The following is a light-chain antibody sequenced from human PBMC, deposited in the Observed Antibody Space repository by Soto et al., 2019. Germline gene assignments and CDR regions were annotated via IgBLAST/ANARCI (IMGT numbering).Light chain of an antibody. Sequence: QSVLTQPASVSGSPGQSITISCTGTTSDVGSYGLVSWYQQHPGKAPKIMIYEVSKRPSGDSNRFSGSKSGNTASLTISGLQAEDDADYYCCSYAGGRSPYVFGTGTKVTVL. CDR2: EVS. J-gene: IGLJ1*01. CDR3: CSYAGGRSPYV. V-gene: IGLV2-23*02. CDR1: TSDVGSYGL.